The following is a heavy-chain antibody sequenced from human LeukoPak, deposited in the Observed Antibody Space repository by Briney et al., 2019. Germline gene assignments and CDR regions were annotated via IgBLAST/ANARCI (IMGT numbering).Heavy chain of an antibody. V-gene: IGHV3-7*03. J-gene: IGHJ6*04. CDR3: AKGLAVAGTDV. Sequence: GGSLRLSCAASGFTFSSYWMSWVRQAPGKGLEWVANIKQDGSEKYYVDSVKGRFTTSRDNSKDTLYLQMNSLRAEDTAVYYCAKGLAVAGTDVWGKGTTVTISS. CDR1: GFTFSSYW. CDR2: IKQDGSEK. D-gene: IGHD6-19*01.